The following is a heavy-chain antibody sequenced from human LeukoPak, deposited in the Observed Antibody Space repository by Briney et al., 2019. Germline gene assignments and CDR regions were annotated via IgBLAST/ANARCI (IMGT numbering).Heavy chain of an antibody. D-gene: IGHD3-10*01. V-gene: IGHV4-34*01. CDR3: ARSRGVPDY. CDR2: INHSGST. CDR1: GGSFSGYY. J-gene: IGHJ4*02. Sequence: SSETLSLTCAVYGGSFSGYYWSWIRQPPGKGPEWIGEINHSGSTNYNPSLKSRVTISVDTSKNQFSLKLSSVTAADTAVYYCARSRGVPDYWGQGTLVTVSS.